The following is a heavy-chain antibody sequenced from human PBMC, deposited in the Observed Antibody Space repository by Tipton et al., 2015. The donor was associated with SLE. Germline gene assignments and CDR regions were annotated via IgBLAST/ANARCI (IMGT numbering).Heavy chain of an antibody. D-gene: IGHD6-25*01. CDR1: GYTFSSYG. CDR3: GLVVGSDDY. Sequence: QLVQSGAEVKKPGASVKVSCKASGYTFSSYGIIWVRQAPGQGLEWMGGVIPIFDSGDYAQKFQGRFTIATDESSSTAFMHLSNLRSEDTAMYYCGLVVGSDDYWGQGTLVTVSS. V-gene: IGHV1-69*05. J-gene: IGHJ4*02. CDR2: VIPIFDSG.